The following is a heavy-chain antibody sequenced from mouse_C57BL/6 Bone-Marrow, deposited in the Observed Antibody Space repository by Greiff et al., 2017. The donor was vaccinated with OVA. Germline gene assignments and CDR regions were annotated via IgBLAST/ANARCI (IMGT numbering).Heavy chain of an antibody. Sequence: QVQLKESGPELVKPGASVKISCKASGYAFSSSWMNWVKQRPGKGLEWIGRIYPGDGDTNYNGKFKGKATLTADKSSSTAYMQLSSLTSEDSAVYFCARKATYYYGSSYGDFDYWGQGTTLTVSS. V-gene: IGHV1-82*01. D-gene: IGHD1-1*01. CDR1: GYAFSSSW. CDR3: ARKATYYYGSSYGDFDY. J-gene: IGHJ2*01. CDR2: IYPGDGDT.